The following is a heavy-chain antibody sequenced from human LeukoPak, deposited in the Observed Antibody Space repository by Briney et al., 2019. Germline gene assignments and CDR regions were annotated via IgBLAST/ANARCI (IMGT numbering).Heavy chain of an antibody. CDR3: AREISRLGT. D-gene: IGHD1-26*01. V-gene: IGHV3-66*01. CDR2: IYIGGST. J-gene: IGHJ5*02. CDR1: GFTGSDNY. Sequence: GGSLRLSCAASGFTGSDNYMSWVRQAPGKGLEWVSSIYIGGSTYYADSVKGRFTISRDDPKNTLYLQMNSLRVEDTAVYYCAREISRLGTWGQGTLVTVSS.